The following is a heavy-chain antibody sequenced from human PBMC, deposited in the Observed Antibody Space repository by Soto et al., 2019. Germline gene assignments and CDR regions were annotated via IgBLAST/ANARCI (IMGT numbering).Heavy chain of an antibody. CDR1: GGTFSSYT. Sequence: QVQLVQSGAEVKKPGSSVKVSCKASGGTFSSYTISWVRQAPGQGLVWMGRIIPILGISNYAQKFQGRVTITADKSTSTAYMELSSLRSEDTAVYYCARGTIVVVAATPFWFDPWGQGTLVTVSS. D-gene: IGHD2-15*01. CDR3: ARGTIVVVAATPFWFDP. CDR2: IIPILGIS. V-gene: IGHV1-69*02. J-gene: IGHJ5*02.